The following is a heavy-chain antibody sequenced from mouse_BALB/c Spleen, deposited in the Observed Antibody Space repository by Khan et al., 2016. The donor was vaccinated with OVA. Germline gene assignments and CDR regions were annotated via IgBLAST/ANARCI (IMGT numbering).Heavy chain of an antibody. CDR3: ARSGYEAWFAY. Sequence: EMQLVESGAELVRPGALVKLSCKASGFNIKDYYIHWVKQRPEQGLEWIGWIDPENGNDIYDPKFQGKASITADTSSHTAYLQLNSLTSEDTAVYYCARSGYEAWFAYWGQGTLVSVSA. J-gene: IGHJ3*01. D-gene: IGHD3-1*01. CDR2: IDPENGND. V-gene: IGHV14-1*02. CDR1: GFNIKDYY.